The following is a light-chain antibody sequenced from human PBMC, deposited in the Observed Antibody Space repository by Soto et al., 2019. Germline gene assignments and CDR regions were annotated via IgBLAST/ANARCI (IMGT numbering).Light chain of an antibody. Sequence: QAVVTQPPSVSGAPGQRVTISCTGSSSNIGAGYDVHWYQQLPGTAPKLLIYGNNHRPSGVPDRFSGSKSGTSASLAITGLQAEDEADYYCQSYDSSLSGFVLFGGGTKLTVL. CDR3: QSYDSSLSGFVL. J-gene: IGLJ2*01. V-gene: IGLV1-40*01. CDR2: GNN. CDR1: SSNIGAGYD.